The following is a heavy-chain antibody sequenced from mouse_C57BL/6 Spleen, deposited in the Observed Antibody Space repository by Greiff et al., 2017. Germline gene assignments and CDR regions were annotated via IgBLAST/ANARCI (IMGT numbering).Heavy chain of an antibody. J-gene: IGHJ4*01. V-gene: IGHV1-82*01. CDR1: GYAFSSSW. Sequence: QVQLQQSGPELVKPGASVKISCKASGYAFSSSWMNWVKQRPGKGLEWIGRIYPGDGDTNYNGKFKGKATLTADKSSSTAYMQLSSLTSEDSAVYFCARFNWEGGYYAMDYWGQGTSVTVSS. CDR3: ARFNWEGGYYAMDY. D-gene: IGHD4-1*01. CDR2: IYPGDGDT.